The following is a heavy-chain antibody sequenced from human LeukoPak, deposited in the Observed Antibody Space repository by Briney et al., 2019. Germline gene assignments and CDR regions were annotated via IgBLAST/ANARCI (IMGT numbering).Heavy chain of an antibody. Sequence: KPSETLSLTRNVAGGSTSSDNWSWIRQPPGKRLEWIGYIYYSGSTNYNPSLKSRVTISVDTSKNQFSLKLSSVTAADTAVYYCARADPGTIDYWGQGTLVTVSS. J-gene: IGHJ4*02. V-gene: IGHV4-59*01. CDR1: GGSTSSDN. CDR2: IYYSGST. D-gene: IGHD1-7*01. CDR3: ARADPGTIDY.